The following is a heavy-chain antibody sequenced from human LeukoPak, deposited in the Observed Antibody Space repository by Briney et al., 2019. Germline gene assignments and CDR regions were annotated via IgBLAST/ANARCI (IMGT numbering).Heavy chain of an antibody. Sequence: GASVKVSCKASGGTFSSYAISWVRQAPGQGLEWMGWISAYNGNTNYAQKFQGRVTMTTDTSTSTAYMELRSLRSDDTAVYYCARDRIAVAGPYYYYYYMDVWGKGTTVTISS. CDR1: GGTFSSYA. CDR3: ARDRIAVAGPYYYYYYMDV. CDR2: ISAYNGNT. J-gene: IGHJ6*03. D-gene: IGHD6-19*01. V-gene: IGHV1-18*01.